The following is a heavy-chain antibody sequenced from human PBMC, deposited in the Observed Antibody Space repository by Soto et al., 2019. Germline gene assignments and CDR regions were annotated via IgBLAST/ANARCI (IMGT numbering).Heavy chain of an antibody. D-gene: IGHD3-22*01. Sequence: ASVKVSCKASGYTFTGYYMHWVRQAPGQGLEWMGWINPNSGGTNYAQKFQGRVTMTRDTSISTDYMELSRLRSDDTAVYYCARANYGDSSGYLGYWGQGTLVTVSS. CDR2: INPNSGGT. J-gene: IGHJ4*02. CDR1: GYTFTGYY. V-gene: IGHV1-2*02. CDR3: ARANYGDSSGYLGY.